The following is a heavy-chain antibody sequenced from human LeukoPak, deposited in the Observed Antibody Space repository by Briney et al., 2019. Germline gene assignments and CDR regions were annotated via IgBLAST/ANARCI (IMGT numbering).Heavy chain of an antibody. CDR2: IIPILGTA. D-gene: IGHD2-2*03. CDR1: GGTFSSYA. V-gene: IGHV1-69*01. CDR3: ARDPPHGYCSSTSCYGNDY. Sequence: SVKVSCKASGGTFSSYAISWARQAPGQGLEWMGGIIPILGTANYAQKFQGRVTITADESTSTAYMELSSLRSEDTAVYYCARDPPHGYCSSTSCYGNDYWGQGTLVTVSS. J-gene: IGHJ4*02.